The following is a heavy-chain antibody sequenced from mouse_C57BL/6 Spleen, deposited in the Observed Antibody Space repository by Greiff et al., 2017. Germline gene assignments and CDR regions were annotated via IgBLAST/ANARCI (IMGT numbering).Heavy chain of an antibody. CDR2: ISSGSSTI. J-gene: IGHJ3*01. CDR1: GFTFSDYG. Sequence: VQLKESGGGLVKPGGSLKLSCAASGFTFSDYGMHWVRQAPEKGLEWVAYISSGSSTIYYADTVKGRFTISRDNAKNTLFLQMTSLRSEDTAMYYCARHSNYAAWFAYWGQGTLVTVSA. CDR3: ARHSNYAAWFAY. D-gene: IGHD2-5*01. V-gene: IGHV5-17*01.